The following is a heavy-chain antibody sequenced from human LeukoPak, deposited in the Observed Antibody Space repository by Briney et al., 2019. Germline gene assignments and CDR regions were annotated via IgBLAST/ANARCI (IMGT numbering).Heavy chain of an antibody. Sequence: SETLSLTCAVYGGSFSGYYWSWIRQPPGKGLEWIGEINHRGSTNYNPSLKSRVTISVDTSKNQFSLKLSSVTAADTAVYYCARWYCSSTSCRFDYWGQGTLVTVSS. CDR3: ARWYCSSTSCRFDY. D-gene: IGHD2-2*01. V-gene: IGHV4-34*01. CDR2: INHRGST. CDR1: GGSFSGYY. J-gene: IGHJ4*02.